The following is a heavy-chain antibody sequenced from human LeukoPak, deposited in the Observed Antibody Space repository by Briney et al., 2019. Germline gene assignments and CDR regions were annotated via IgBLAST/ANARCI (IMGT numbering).Heavy chain of an antibody. CDR2: IYPGNSDI. D-gene: IGHD6-19*01. J-gene: IGHJ4*02. CDR3: ARLQVAVAGKYFDY. CDR1: GYSFINYW. V-gene: IGHV5-51*01. Sequence: GESLKISCKGSGYSFINYWIGWVRQMPDKGLEWMGIIYPGNSDIRYSPSFQGQVTISADKSISTAYLQWSSLKASDTAMYYCARLQVAVAGKYFDYWGQGTLVTVSS.